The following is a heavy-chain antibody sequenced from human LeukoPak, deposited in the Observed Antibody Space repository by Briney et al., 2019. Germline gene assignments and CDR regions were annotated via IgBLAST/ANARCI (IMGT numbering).Heavy chain of an antibody. J-gene: IGHJ4*02. Sequence: PSETLSLSCAQSGFSISTYYWSCVRQPPGKGLEWIAYIHYSGSTNYNPSLKSRVTISVDTSKKHLSLKLSSVTAADTAVHFFLKLGGRFAFLDYWGQGTLVTVSS. CDR2: IHYSGST. V-gene: IGHV4-59*01. CDR1: GFSISTYY. D-gene: IGHD1-26*01. CDR3: LKLGGRFAFLDY.